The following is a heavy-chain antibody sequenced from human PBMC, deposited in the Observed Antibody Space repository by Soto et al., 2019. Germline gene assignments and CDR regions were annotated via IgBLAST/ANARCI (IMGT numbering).Heavy chain of an antibody. V-gene: IGHV3-30-3*01. J-gene: IGHJ6*02. D-gene: IGHD3-10*01. CDR1: GFTFSSYA. CDR3: ARDPALYGSGRTGGYYYYGMDV. Sequence: GGSLRLSCAASGFTFSSYAMHWVRQAPGKGLEWVAVISYDGSNKYYADSVKGRFTISRDNSKNTLYLQMNSLRAEDTAVCYCARDPALYGSGRTGGYYYYGMDVWGQGTTVTVSS. CDR2: ISYDGSNK.